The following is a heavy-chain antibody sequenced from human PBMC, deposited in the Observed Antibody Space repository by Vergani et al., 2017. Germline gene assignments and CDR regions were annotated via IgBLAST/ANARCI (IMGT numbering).Heavy chain of an antibody. D-gene: IGHD3-3*01. Sequence: EVQLVQSGAEVKKPGESLKISCQCSGYSITNYLISFFRQRPGKGLEWMGIIYAGDSDVRYSPSFQGQVTMSVDKSLSTAYLQWSSLKASDTATYYCAKTHDFSSLYSSYNWFDPWGQGTQVTVSS. V-gene: IGHV5-51*03. CDR3: AKTHDFSSLYSSYNWFDP. CDR2: IYAGDSDV. CDR1: GYSITNYL. J-gene: IGHJ5*02.